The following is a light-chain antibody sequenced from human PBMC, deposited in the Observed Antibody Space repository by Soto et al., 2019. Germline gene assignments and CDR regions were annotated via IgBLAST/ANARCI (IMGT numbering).Light chain of an antibody. CDR1: QSISSW. Sequence: DIQMTQSPSTLSASVGDRVTITCRASQSISSWLAWYQQKPGKAPKLLIYDDSSLESGVPSRFSGSGSGTEFTLTISSLQPDDVATFYGQQYNSYLRTCGGGTKVQIK. V-gene: IGKV1-5*01. CDR2: DDS. CDR3: QQYNSYLRT. J-gene: IGKJ4*01.